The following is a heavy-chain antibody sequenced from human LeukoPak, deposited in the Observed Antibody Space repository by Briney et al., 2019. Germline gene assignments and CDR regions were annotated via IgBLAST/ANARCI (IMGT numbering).Heavy chain of an antibody. CDR1: GGSVSSGSYY. J-gene: IGHJ4*02. CDR3: ARAHQLYYYDSSGYEDY. CDR2: INHSGST. D-gene: IGHD3-22*01. Sequence: SETLSLTCTVSGGSVSSGSYYWSWIRQPPGKGLEWIGEINHSGSTNYNPSLKSRVTISVDTSKNQFSLKLSSVTAADTAVYYCARAHQLYYYDSSGYEDYWGQGTLVTVSS. V-gene: IGHV4-39*07.